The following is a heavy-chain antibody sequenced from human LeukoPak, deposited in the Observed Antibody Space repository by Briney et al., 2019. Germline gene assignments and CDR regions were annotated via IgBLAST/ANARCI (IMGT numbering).Heavy chain of an antibody. Sequence: SETLSLTCAVSGGSISSNSYYWGWIRQPPGKGLEWIGSIYYSGSTYYKSSLKSRVTISVDTSKNQFSLKLSSVTAADTAVYYCAREPPSTKNFDYWGQGTLVTVSS. CDR1: GGSISSNSYY. J-gene: IGHJ4*02. D-gene: IGHD5/OR15-5a*01. CDR2: IYYSGST. CDR3: AREPPSTKNFDY. V-gene: IGHV4-39*02.